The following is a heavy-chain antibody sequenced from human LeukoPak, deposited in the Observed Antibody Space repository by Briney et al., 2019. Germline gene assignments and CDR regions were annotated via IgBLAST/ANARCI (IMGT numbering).Heavy chain of an antibody. Sequence: PGGSLRLSCAASGFTFSDYGMSWVRQAPGKGLEWVSSISTTSSYIYYADSMKGRFTISRGNAKNSLYLEMNSLRVEDTAVYYCARRKWPVSTWYMDVWGKGTTVTVSS. CDR3: ARRKWPVSTWYMDV. CDR2: ISTTSSYI. J-gene: IGHJ6*03. V-gene: IGHV3-21*01. CDR1: GFTFSDYG. D-gene: IGHD5/OR15-5a*01.